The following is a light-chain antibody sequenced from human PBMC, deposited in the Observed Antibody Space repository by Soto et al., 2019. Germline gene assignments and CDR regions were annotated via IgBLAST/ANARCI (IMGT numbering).Light chain of an antibody. V-gene: IGLV1-51*01. Sequence: QSVLTQPPSVSAAPGQKVTISCSASTSNIGNNYVSWYQQLPGTAPKLLIYDNNKRPSGIPDRFSGSKSDTSTALGITGLQTGDEADYYCGTWDSSLSAWVFGGGTKVTVL. CDR3: GTWDSSLSAWV. J-gene: IGLJ3*02. CDR1: TSNIGNNY. CDR2: DNN.